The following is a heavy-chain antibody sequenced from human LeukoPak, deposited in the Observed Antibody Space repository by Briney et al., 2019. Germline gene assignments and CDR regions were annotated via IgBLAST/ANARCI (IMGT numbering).Heavy chain of an antibody. D-gene: IGHD1-1*01. CDR2: INHSGST. J-gene: IGHJ4*02. CDR3: ARWTTNTLDY. CDR1: GGSFSRYY. V-gene: IGHV4-34*01. Sequence: SETLSLTCAVYGGSFSRYYWSWIRQPPGKGLEWIGEINHSGSTNCNPSLKSRVTISVGTSKNQFSLKLSSVTAADTAVYYCARWTTNTLDYWGQGTLVTVSS.